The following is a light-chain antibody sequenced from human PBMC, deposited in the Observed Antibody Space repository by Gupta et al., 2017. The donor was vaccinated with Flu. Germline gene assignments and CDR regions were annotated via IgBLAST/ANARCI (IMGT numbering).Light chain of an antibody. CDR1: SSDVGGYIY. V-gene: IGLV2-14*01. J-gene: IGLJ1*01. CDR3: SSYTSSSTLYV. CDR2: EVS. Sequence: SSDVGGYIYVSWYQQHPDKAPKLMIYEVSNRPSGVSNRFSGSKSGNTASLTISGLQAEDEADYYCSSYTSSSTLYVFGTGTKVTVL.